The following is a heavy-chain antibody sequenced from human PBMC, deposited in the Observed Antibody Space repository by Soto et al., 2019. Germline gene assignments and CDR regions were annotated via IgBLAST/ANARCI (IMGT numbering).Heavy chain of an antibody. CDR3: ARGRKYTAMVTTFDP. V-gene: IGHV3-48*03. CDR2: ISSSGSTI. CDR1: GFTFSSYE. J-gene: IGHJ5*02. Sequence: GGSLRLSCAASGFTFSSYEMNWVRQAPGKGLEWVSYISSSGSTIYYADSVKGRFTISRDNAKNSLYLQMNSLRAEDTAVYYCARGRKYTAMVTTFDPWGQGTLVTVPQ. D-gene: IGHD5-18*01.